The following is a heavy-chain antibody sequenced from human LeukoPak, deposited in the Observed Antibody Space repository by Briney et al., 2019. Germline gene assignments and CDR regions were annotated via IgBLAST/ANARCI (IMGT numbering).Heavy chain of an antibody. CDR2: INPNSGGT. Sequence: GASVKVSCKASGYTFTGYYMHWVRQAPGHGLEWMGWINPNSGGTHYAQKFQGRVTMTRDTSISTAYMELSRLRSDDTAVYYCARGVRYGSGSYHDYWGQGTLVTVSS. CDR3: ARGVRYGSGSYHDY. V-gene: IGHV1-2*02. D-gene: IGHD3-10*01. J-gene: IGHJ4*02. CDR1: GYTFTGYY.